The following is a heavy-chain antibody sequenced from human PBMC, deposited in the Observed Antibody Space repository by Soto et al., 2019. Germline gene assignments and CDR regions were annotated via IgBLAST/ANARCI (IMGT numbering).Heavy chain of an antibody. CDR3: AREVQPVVRREYDY. D-gene: IGHD1-1*01. V-gene: IGHV3-21*06. CDR1: GFTFSSCT. J-gene: IGHJ4*02. CDR2: ISSSGST. Sequence: EVQLVESGGGLVKPGGSLRLSCAVSGFTFSSCTMNWVRQAPEKGLEWVSSISSSGSTYYADSVKGRFTISRDNAKNSLYLQMNSLRAEDAAVYYCAREVQPVVRREYDYWGQGTLVTVSS.